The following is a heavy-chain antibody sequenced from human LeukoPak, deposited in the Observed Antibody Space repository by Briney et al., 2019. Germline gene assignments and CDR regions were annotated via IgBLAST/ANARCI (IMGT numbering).Heavy chain of an antibody. J-gene: IGHJ4*02. CDR1: GFTFDDYA. Sequence: GGSLRLSCAASGFTFDDYAMHWVRQAPGKGLEWVSLISWDGGITYYADSVKGRFNISRDNSKNSLYLQMNSLRVEDTALYYCAKVGGGGWYGYLDYWGQGTLVTVSS. V-gene: IGHV3-43D*03. CDR2: ISWDGGIT. D-gene: IGHD6-19*01. CDR3: AKVGGGGWYGYLDY.